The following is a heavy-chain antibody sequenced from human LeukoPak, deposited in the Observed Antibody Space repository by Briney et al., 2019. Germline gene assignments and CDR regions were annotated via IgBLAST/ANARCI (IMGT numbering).Heavy chain of an antibody. D-gene: IGHD3-22*01. CDR2: INPSGGST. V-gene: IGHV1-46*01. CDR3: AILNPYYYDSSAIGDY. J-gene: IGHJ4*02. CDR1: GYTFTSYY. Sequence: AASVKVSCKASGYTFTSYYMHWVRQAPGQGLEWMGIINPSGGSTSYAQKFQGRVTMTRDTSTSTVYMELSSLRSGDTAVYYCAILNPYYYDSSAIGDYWGQGTLVTVSS.